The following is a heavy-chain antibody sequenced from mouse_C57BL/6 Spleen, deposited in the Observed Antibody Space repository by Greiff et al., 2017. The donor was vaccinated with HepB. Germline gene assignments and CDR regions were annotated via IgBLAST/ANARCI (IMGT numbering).Heavy chain of an antibody. D-gene: IGHD2-5*01. CDR2: IYPRSGNT. Sequence: QVQLQQSGAELARPGASVKLSCKASGYTFTSYGISWVKQRTGQGLEWIGEIYPRSGNTYYNEKFKGKATLPADKSSSTAYMERRSLTSEDSAVYFCAREGYSNYVGFAYWGQGTLVTVSA. CDR3: AREGYSNYVGFAY. V-gene: IGHV1-81*01. CDR1: GYTFTSYG. J-gene: IGHJ3*01.